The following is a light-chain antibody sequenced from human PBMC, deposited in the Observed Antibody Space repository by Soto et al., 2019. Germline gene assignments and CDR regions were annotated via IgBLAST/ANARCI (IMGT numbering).Light chain of an antibody. Sequence: DIQMTQSPSTLSASVGDRVTITCRASQSISSWLAWYQQKPGKVPKLLIYKASSLESGVPSRFSGSGFGTEFTLTISSLQPDDFATYYCQQYNSWTFGQGTKVDIK. CDR2: KAS. J-gene: IGKJ1*01. CDR3: QQYNSWT. V-gene: IGKV1-5*03. CDR1: QSISSW.